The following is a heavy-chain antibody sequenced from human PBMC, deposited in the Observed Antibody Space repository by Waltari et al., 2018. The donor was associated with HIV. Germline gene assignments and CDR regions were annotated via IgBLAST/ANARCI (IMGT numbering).Heavy chain of an antibody. CDR1: GFTFTSSA. J-gene: IGHJ6*02. CDR3: ATGYSYDSFNYYGMDV. Sequence: QMQLVQSGPEVKKPGTSVKVSCKASGFTFTSSAMQWVRQARGQRLEWIGGIVVGSGNTNYAQKFQERVTITRDMSTSTAYMELSSLRSEDTAVYYCATGYSYDSFNYYGMDVWGQGTTVTVSS. CDR2: IVVGSGNT. V-gene: IGHV1-58*02. D-gene: IGHD3-3*01.